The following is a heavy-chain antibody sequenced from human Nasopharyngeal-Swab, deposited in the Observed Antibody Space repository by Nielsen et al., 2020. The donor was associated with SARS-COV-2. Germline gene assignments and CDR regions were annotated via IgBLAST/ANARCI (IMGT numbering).Heavy chain of an antibody. J-gene: IGHJ4*02. CDR2: IRWNRGTL. CDR1: RFPFDDYA. Sequence: SLKTPCAASRFPFDDYAMSWVRQAPGKGLEWVSGIRWNRGTLRDADSVEGRFTISRDNAKNSLYLQMPSLRAEDTALYYCAKEGYSSGFRNFDHWGQGALVTVSS. D-gene: IGHD6-19*01. V-gene: IGHV3-9*01. CDR3: AKEGYSSGFRNFDH.